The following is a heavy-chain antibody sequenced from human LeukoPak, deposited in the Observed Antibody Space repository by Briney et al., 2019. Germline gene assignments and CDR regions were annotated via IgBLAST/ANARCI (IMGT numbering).Heavy chain of an antibody. CDR1: GGSVSSGSYY. CDR2: IYYSGST. J-gene: IGHJ5*02. V-gene: IGHV4-30-4*08. CDR3: ASAPTYYYGSGLAGFDP. Sequence: PSETLSLTCTVSGGSVSSGSYYWIWIRQPPGKGLEWIGYIYYSGSTYYNPSLKSRVTISVDTSKNQFSLKLSSVTAADTAVYYCASAPTYYYGSGLAGFDPWGQGTLVTVSS. D-gene: IGHD3-10*01.